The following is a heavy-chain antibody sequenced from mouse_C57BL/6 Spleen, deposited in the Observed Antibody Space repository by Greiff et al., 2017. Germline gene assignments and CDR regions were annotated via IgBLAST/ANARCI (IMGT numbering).Heavy chain of an antibody. J-gene: IGHJ2*01. Sequence: QVQLQQSGAELARPGASVKMSCKASGYTFTSYTMHWVKQRPGQGLEWIGYINPSSGYTKNNQKFKDKATLTADKSSSTAYMQLSSLTSEDSAVYYCARGIPYYYGSSWDYFDYWGQGTTLTVSS. CDR3: ARGIPYYYGSSWDYFDY. CDR1: GYTFTSYT. V-gene: IGHV1-4*01. D-gene: IGHD1-1*01. CDR2: INPSSGYT.